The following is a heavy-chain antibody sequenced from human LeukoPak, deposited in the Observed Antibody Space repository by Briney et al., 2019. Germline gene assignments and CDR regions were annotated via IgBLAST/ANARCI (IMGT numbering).Heavy chain of an antibody. D-gene: IGHD3-22*01. J-gene: IGHJ4*02. CDR3: AKGSSGSRPYYFDY. V-gene: IGHV3-23*01. CDR1: GFTFSSYA. Sequence: PGGSLRLSCAASGFTFSSYAMSWVRQAPGEGLEWVSAITDSGGSTYYSDSVKGRFTISRDNSKNTLYLQMNTLRAEDTAIYYCAKGSSGSRPYYFDYWGQGTLVTVS. CDR2: ITDSGGST.